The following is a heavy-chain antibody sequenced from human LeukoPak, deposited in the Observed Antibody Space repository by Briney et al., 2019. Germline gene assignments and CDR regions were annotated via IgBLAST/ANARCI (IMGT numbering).Heavy chain of an antibody. J-gene: IGHJ5*02. Sequence: GGSLRLSCAASGFTFSSYSMIWVRQAPGKGLEWVSSISSSSSYIYYADSVKGRFTISRHNAKNSLYLQMNSLRVEDTAVYYCARDISGWSNWFDPWGQGTLVTVSS. CDR1: GFTFSSYS. V-gene: IGHV3-21*01. CDR3: ARDISGWSNWFDP. CDR2: ISSSSSYI. D-gene: IGHD6-19*01.